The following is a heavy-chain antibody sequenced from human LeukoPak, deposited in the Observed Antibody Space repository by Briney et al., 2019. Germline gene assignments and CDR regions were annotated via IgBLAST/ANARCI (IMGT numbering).Heavy chain of an antibody. D-gene: IGHD1-26*01. CDR3: ASEVGATRAFDI. CDR2: IIPIFGTA. CDR1: GGTFSSYA. J-gene: IGHJ3*02. Sequence: SSVKVSCKASGGTFSSYAISWVRQAPGQGLEWMGGIIPIFGTANYAQKFQGRVTITTDESTSTAYMELSSLRSEDTAVYYCASEVGATRAFDIWGQGTMVTVSS. V-gene: IGHV1-69*05.